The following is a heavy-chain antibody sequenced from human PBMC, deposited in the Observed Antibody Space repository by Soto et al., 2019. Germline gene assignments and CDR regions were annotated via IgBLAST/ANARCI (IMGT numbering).Heavy chain of an antibody. J-gene: IGHJ6*02. Sequence: VGSLRLSCVYSGFTFSSYEMNWVRQAPGKGLEWVSYISNSGSPMSYADSVKGRFTISRDNAKNSLYLQMNSLRAEDTAVYYCARGNFYYGVDVWGQGTTVTVSS. D-gene: IGHD4-4*01. V-gene: IGHV3-48*03. CDR3: ARGNFYYGVDV. CDR1: GFTFSSYE. CDR2: ISNSGSPM.